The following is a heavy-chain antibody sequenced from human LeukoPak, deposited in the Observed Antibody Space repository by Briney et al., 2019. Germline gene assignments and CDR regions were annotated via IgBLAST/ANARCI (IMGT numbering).Heavy chain of an antibody. D-gene: IGHD3-10*01. CDR2: ISASGDNT. J-gene: IGHJ6*02. V-gene: IGHV3-23*01. CDR3: ASDMVRGVMISKYYYGMDA. CDR1: GFTFADHA. Sequence: GGSLRLSCAASGFTFADHATSWVRQAPGKGLEWVSAISASGDNTYYTDSVKGRFTISRDNAKNSLYLQMNSLRAEDTAVYYCASDMVRGVMISKYYYGMDAWGQGTTVTVSS.